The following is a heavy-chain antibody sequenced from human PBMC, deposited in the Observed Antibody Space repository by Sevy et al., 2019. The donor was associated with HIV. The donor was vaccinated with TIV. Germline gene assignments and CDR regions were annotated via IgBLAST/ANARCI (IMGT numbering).Heavy chain of an antibody. CDR3: ARGWGYDYGGKGRAFDI. J-gene: IGHJ3*02. Sequence: GGSLRLSCAASGFTFSSYTMNWVRQAPGKGLEWVSSITSSGSYIYYADSVKGRFTISRDNAKNSLYLQMNSLRAEDTAGNYWARGWGYDYGGKGRAFDIWGQGTMGTVSS. D-gene: IGHD4-17*01. CDR1: GFTFSSYT. V-gene: IGHV3-21*01. CDR2: ITSSGSYI.